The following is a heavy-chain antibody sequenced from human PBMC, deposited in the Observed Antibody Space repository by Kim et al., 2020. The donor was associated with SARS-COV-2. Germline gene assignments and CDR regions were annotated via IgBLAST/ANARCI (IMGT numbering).Heavy chain of an antibody. J-gene: IGHJ1*01. D-gene: IGHD6-13*01. CDR2: ISGSGGST. V-gene: IGHV3-23*01. Sequence: GGSLRLSCAASGFTFSSYAMSWVRQAPGKGLEWVSAISGSGGSTYYADSVKGRFTISRDNSKNTLYLQMNSLRAEDTAVYYCAKAHRLAAARAEYFQHWGQGTLVTVSS. CDR1: GFTFSSYA. CDR3: AKAHRLAAARAEYFQH.